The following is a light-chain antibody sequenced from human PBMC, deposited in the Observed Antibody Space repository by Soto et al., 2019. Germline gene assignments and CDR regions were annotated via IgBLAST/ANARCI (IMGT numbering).Light chain of an antibody. CDR3: SSYAGPITFYV. CDR2: EVN. Sequence: QSVLTQPASVSGSPGQSITISCTGTSSDVGTYTLVSWYQQHPGKAPKLVIYEVNKRPAGVSKRFSGSKSGDTASLTISGLQAEDEADYYCSSYAGPITFYVFGPGTKLTVL. J-gene: IGLJ1*01. CDR1: SSDVGTYTL. V-gene: IGLV2-23*02.